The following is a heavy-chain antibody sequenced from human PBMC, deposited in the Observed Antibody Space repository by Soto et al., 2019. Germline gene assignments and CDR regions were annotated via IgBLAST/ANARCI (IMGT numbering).Heavy chain of an antibody. V-gene: IGHV3-74*01. CDR2: MNSDGSSR. J-gene: IGHJ3*02. D-gene: IGHD3-22*01. CDR1: GFTFSSHW. CDR3: ARDVYYYDSSGYSGDAFDI. Sequence: GGSLRLSCAASGFTFSSHWMHWVRQAPGKGLVWVSRMNSDGSSRSYADSVKGRFTISRDNAKNTLYLQMNSLRAADTAVYYCARDVYYYDSSGYSGDAFDIWGQGTMVTVSS.